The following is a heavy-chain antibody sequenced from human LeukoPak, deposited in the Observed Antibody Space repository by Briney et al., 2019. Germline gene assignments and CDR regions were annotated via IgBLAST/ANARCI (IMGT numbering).Heavy chain of an antibody. J-gene: IGHJ4*03. V-gene: IGHV4-4*07. CDR1: GVSINSYG. CDR3: ARGSYYSDY. D-gene: IGHD6-6*01. Sequence: SETLSLTCAVSGVSINSYGWNWIRQPAGKGLEWIGRIYSTGSTNYSPSLKSRVTMSVDNFKNQFSLNLSSVTAADTDVYYCARGSYYSDYWGAGTPGTVSS. CDR2: IYSTGST.